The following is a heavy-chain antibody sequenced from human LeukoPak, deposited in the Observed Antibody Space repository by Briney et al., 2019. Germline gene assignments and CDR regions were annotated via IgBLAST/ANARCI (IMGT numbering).Heavy chain of an antibody. D-gene: IGHD3-22*01. CDR2: IYTSGST. CDR3: ARDTWGSGYHDVFDI. Sequence: SETLSLTCTVSLGSISSYYWSWIRQPAGKGLEWIGRIYTSGSTNYNPSLRSRVTMSVDTSKNQFSLRLTSVTAADTAMYYCARDTWGSGYHDVFDIWGQGTMVTVSS. V-gene: IGHV4-4*07. J-gene: IGHJ3*02. CDR1: LGSISSYY.